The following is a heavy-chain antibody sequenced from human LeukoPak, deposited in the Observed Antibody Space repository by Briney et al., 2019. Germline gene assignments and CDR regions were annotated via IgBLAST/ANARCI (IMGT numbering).Heavy chain of an antibody. Sequence: PGGSLRLSCAASGFTFSTYNMNWVRQAPGKGLEWVSSITSSSSYIYYADSVKGRFTISRDNAKNSLYLQMNSLRAEDTAVYYCARGPAANSGNYYVGDYWGQGTLVTVSS. J-gene: IGHJ4*02. CDR1: GFTFSTYN. CDR3: ARGPAANSGNYYVGDY. V-gene: IGHV3-21*01. CDR2: ITSSSSYI. D-gene: IGHD1-26*01.